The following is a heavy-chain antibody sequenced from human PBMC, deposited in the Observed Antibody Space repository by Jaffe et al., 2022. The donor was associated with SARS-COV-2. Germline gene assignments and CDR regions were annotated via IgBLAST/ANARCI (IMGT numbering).Heavy chain of an antibody. CDR3: AANWNCDY. CDR1: GFTFSSYA. CDR2: ISASGST. J-gene: IGHJ4*02. V-gene: IGHV3-23*01. Sequence: EVQLLESGGGLVQPGGSLRLSCAASGFTFSSYAMTWVRQAPGKGLDWVSIISASGSTFYADSVKGRFTISRDNSRNTVILQMNSLRAEDTAVYYCAANWNCDYWGRGTLVTVSS. D-gene: IGHD1-1*01.